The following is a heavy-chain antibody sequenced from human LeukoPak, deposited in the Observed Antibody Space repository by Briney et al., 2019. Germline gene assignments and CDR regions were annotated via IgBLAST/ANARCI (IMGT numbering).Heavy chain of an antibody. CDR2: ISAYNGNT. CDR1: GYTFTSYG. CDR3: ARGKGIRFLEWLPDFDY. J-gene: IGHJ4*02. Sequence: ASVKVSCKASGYTFTSYGISWVRQAPGQGLEWMGWISAYNGNTNYAQKLQGRVTMTTDTSTSTAYMELRSLRSDDTAVYYCARGKGIRFLEWLPDFDYWGQGTLVTVSS. V-gene: IGHV1-18*01. D-gene: IGHD3-3*01.